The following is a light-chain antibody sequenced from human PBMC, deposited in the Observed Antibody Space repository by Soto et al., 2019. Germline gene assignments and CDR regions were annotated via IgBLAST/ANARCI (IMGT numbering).Light chain of an antibody. CDR3: CSYAGSYIYV. CDR1: SSDVGGYNY. J-gene: IGLJ1*01. V-gene: IGLV2-11*01. Sequence: QSALTQPRSVSGSPGQSVTISCTGTSSDVGGYNYVSWYQQRPGKAPKLMIYDVSKRPSGVPDRFSGSKSGNTASLTISGLQAEDEADYYCCSYAGSYIYVFGPGTKVHRP. CDR2: DVS.